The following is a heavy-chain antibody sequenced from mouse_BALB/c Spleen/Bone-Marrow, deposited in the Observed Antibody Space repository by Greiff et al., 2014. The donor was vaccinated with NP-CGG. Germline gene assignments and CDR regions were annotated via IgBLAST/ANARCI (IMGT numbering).Heavy chain of an antibody. V-gene: IGHV1-18*01. CDR3: ARGHYYGYYFDY. J-gene: IGHJ2*01. CDR1: GYSFTGYT. Sequence: EVQLVESGPELVKPGASMKISCKASGYSFTGYTMNWVKQSHGKNLEWIGLINPCNGGTSYNQKFKGKATLTVDKSSSTAYMELLSLTSEDSAVYYCARGHYYGYYFDYWGQGTTLTVSS. D-gene: IGHD1-2*01. CDR2: INPCNGGT.